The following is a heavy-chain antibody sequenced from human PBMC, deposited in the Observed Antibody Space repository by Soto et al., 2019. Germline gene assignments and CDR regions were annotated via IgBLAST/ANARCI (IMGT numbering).Heavy chain of an antibody. CDR3: IGTYSGSSMRFDY. V-gene: IGHV3-15*01. CDR1: GFTFSNAW. CDR2: VKSKTDGGTI. J-gene: IGHJ4*02. D-gene: IGHD5-12*01. Sequence: EVQLVESGGGLVKPGGSLRLSCAASGFTFSNAWMTWVRQAPGKGLEWVGRVKSKTDGGTIDYAAPVKDRFTISRDDSKNTLYLQMNSLKTEDTAVYYCIGTYSGSSMRFDYCGQGSLFTVSS.